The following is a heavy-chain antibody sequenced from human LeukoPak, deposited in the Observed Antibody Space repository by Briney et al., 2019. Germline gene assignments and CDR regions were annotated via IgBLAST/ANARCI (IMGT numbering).Heavy chain of an antibody. Sequence: ASVKVSCKASGGTFSSYAISWVRQAPGQGLERMGEIIPMFGTANYAQKFQGRVTITADESTSTAYMELSSLRSEDKAVYYCARSVRFGGMDYGMDVWGQGTTVTVSS. V-gene: IGHV1-69*13. CDR2: IIPMFGTA. D-gene: IGHD3-16*01. J-gene: IGHJ6*02. CDR3: ARSVRFGGMDYGMDV. CDR1: GGTFSSYA.